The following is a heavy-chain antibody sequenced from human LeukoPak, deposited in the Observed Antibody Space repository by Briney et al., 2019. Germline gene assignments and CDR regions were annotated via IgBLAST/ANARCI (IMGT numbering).Heavy chain of an antibody. CDR2: IFNSGST. V-gene: IGHV4-39*07. CDR3: ARAVGTSRNFFDY. D-gene: IGHD4-23*01. J-gene: IGHJ4*02. CDR1: GGSISGSNYY. Sequence: SETLSLTCTVSGGSISGSNYYWGWIRQPPGKGLEWIGYIFNSGSTYYNPSLKSRVTISVDTSKNPFSLNLSSVTAADTAMYYCARAVGTSRNFFDYWGQGTLVTVSS.